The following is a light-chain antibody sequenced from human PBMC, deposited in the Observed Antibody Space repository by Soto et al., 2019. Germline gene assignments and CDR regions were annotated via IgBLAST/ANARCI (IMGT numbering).Light chain of an antibody. Sequence: EIVLTQSPGTLSLSPGERATLSCRASQSVSGTYLAWYQQKPGQAPRLLIYGASSRATGIPDRFSGSVSGTDFTLTISRLESEDFVVYFCQQYDSSPPTFGGGTKVVIK. CDR1: QSVSGTY. CDR2: GAS. CDR3: QQYDSSPPT. V-gene: IGKV3-20*01. J-gene: IGKJ4*01.